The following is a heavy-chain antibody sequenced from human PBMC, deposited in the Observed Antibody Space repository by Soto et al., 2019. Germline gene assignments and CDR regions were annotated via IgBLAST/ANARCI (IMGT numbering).Heavy chain of an antibody. Sequence: QVQLVQSGAEVKKPGASVKVSCKASGYTFTNYTIIWVRQAPGQGLEWMGWISTYNGNTNYAQKLKGRVTMTTDTSTSTAYMELRSLRSDDTAVYYCARDRLPSQGQWLADFAYWGQGTLVTVSS. CDR3: ARDRLPSQGQWLADFAY. CDR1: GYTFTNYT. V-gene: IGHV1-18*01. D-gene: IGHD6-19*01. J-gene: IGHJ4*02. CDR2: ISTYNGNT.